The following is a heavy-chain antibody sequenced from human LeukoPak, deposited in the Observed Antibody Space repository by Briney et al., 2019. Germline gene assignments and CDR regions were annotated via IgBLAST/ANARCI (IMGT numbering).Heavy chain of an antibody. J-gene: IGHJ2*01. CDR2: ISYDGSNK. D-gene: IGHD1/OR15-1a*01. Sequence: PGGSLRLSCAASGFTFSSYAMHWVRQAPGKGLEWVAVISYDGSNKYYADSVKGRFAISRDNSKNTLYLQMNSLRAEDTAVYYCARGGRENIWYFDLWGRGTLVTVSS. CDR1: GFTFSSYA. CDR3: ARGGRENIWYFDL. V-gene: IGHV3-30*09.